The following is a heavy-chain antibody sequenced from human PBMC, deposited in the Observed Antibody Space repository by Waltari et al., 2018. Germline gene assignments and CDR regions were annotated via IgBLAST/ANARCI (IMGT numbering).Heavy chain of an antibody. CDR3: ARQSPWYRRTWYMDN. CDR2: MFYSGNT. V-gene: IGHV4-39*01. Sequence: QLQLQESGPGLVKPSETLSLTCTVSGDSIRSSTYYWGWIRQPPGKGLEWIGNMFYSGNTYYNPSLKSRVTISIDTSKKQLSLQLTSVNVADTAVYYCARQSPWYRRTWYMDNWGQGTLVAVSS. CDR1: GDSIRSSTYY. D-gene: IGHD6-13*01. J-gene: IGHJ4*02.